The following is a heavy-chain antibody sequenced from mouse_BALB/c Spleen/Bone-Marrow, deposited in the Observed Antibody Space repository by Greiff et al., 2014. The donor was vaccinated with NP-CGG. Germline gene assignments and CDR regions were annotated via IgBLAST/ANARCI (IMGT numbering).Heavy chain of an antibody. J-gene: IGHJ3*01. D-gene: IGHD2-4*01. CDR1: GLTFSSYG. CDR3: AREGYDYDWFAD. V-gene: IGHV5-9-2*01. CDR2: ISGGGSYI. Sequence: EVQLVESGGDLVKPGGSLKLSCAASGLTFSSYGMSWVRQTPEKRLEWVATISGGGSYIYYADNVKGRFIISRDNAKNNLYLQVRSLGSEDTALYYCAREGYDYDWFADWGQGTLVTVSA.